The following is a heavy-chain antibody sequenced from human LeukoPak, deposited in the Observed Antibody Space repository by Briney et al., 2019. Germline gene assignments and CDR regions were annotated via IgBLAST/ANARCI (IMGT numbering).Heavy chain of an antibody. CDR1: GYTFTGYY. D-gene: IGHD3-3*01. CDR3: ARRRVNFWGGYYTVFDY. Sequence: ASVKVSCKASGYTFTGYYMHWVRQAPGQGLEWMGWINPNSGGTNYAQKFQGRVTMTRDTSISTAYMELSRLRSDDTAVYYCARRRVNFWGGYYTVFDYWGQGTLATVSS. J-gene: IGHJ4*02. CDR2: INPNSGGT. V-gene: IGHV1-2*02.